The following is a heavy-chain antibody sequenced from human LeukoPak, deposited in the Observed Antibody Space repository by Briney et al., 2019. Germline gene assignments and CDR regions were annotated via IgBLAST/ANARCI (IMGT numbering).Heavy chain of an antibody. CDR2: INSDGSST. J-gene: IGHJ4*02. CDR3: ARDRLDGYAFDY. D-gene: IGHD5-24*01. Sequence: GGSLRLSCAASRFTFSSYWMHWVRQAPGKGLVWVSRINSDGSSTTYADSVKGRLTISRDNAENTLYLQMNSLRAEDTAVYYCARDRLDGYAFDYWGQGTLVTVSS. CDR1: RFTFSSYW. V-gene: IGHV3-74*01.